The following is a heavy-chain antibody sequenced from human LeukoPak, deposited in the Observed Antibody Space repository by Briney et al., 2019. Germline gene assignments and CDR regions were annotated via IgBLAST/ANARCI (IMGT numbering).Heavy chain of an antibody. J-gene: IGHJ4*02. Sequence: SQTLSLTCTVSGGSISSGDYYWSWIRQPPGKGLEWIGYIYYSGSTNYNPSLKSRVTISVDTSKNQFSLKLSSVTAADTAVYYCARHRINYYDSSGYYYFDYWGQGTLVTVSS. V-gene: IGHV4-61*08. CDR3: ARHRINYYDSSGYYYFDY. D-gene: IGHD3-22*01. CDR2: IYYSGST. CDR1: GGSISSGDYY.